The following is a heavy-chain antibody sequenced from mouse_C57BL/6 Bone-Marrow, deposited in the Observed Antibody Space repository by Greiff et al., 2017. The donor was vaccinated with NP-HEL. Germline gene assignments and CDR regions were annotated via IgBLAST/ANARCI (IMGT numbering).Heavy chain of an antibody. CDR1: GFSLTSYG. CDR3: ARTGGSSWSWFAY. CDR2: IWSGGST. V-gene: IGHV2-2*01. J-gene: IGHJ3*01. D-gene: IGHD1-1*01. Sequence: VQLQESGPGLVQPSQSLSITCTVSGFSLTSYGVHWVRQSPGKGLEWLGVIWSGGSTDYNAAFISRLSISKDNSKSQVFFKMNSLQADDTAIYYCARTGGSSWSWFAYWGQGTLVTVSA.